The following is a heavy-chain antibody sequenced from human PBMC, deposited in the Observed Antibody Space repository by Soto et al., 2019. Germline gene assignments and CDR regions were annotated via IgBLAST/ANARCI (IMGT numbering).Heavy chain of an antibody. CDR3: ARDACSMVRGTNTWLEP. Sequence: EVQLLESGGGLVQPGGSLTLSCAASGFTFSHYAMSWVRQAPGKGLEWVSAISGGGISTYYADSVRGRFTISRDNSRNTRYLRMKRLRAEDTAVYYCARDACSMVRGTNTWLEPWGQVTLVNVSS. D-gene: IGHD3-10*01. V-gene: IGHV3-23*01. CDR1: GFTFSHYA. CDR2: ISGGGIST. J-gene: IGHJ5*02.